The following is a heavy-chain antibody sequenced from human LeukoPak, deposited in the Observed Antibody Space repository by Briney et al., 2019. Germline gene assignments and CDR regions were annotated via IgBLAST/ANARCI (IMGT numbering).Heavy chain of an antibody. D-gene: IGHD3-10*01. CDR1: GFTFSSYA. CDR2: ISYDGSNK. V-gene: IGHV3-30*04. J-gene: IGHJ6*04. Sequence: GGSLRLSCAASGFTFSSYAMRWVRQAPGKGLEWVAVISYDGSNKYYADSVKGRFTISRDNSKNTLYLQMNSLRAEDTAVYYCARDRIRGFPLDYVYGMDVWGKGTTVTVSS. CDR3: ARDRIRGFPLDYVYGMDV.